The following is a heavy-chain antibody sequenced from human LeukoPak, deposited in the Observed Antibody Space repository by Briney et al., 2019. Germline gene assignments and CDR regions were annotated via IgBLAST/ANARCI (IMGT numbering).Heavy chain of an antibody. CDR3: ARGGWEYQLLYDY. V-gene: IGHV3-30*01. D-gene: IGHD2-2*02. CDR2: ISYDGSNK. Sequence: QPGGSLRLSCAASGFTFSSYAMHWARQARGKGLEGVAVISYDGSNKYYADSVKGRFTISRDNSKNTLYLQMNSLRAEDTAVYYCARGGWEYQLLYDYWGQGTLVTVSS. J-gene: IGHJ4*02. CDR1: GFTFSSYA.